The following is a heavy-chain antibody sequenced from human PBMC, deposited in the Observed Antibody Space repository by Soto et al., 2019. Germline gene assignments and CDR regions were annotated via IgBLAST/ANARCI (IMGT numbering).Heavy chain of an antibody. J-gene: IGHJ4*02. D-gene: IGHD5-12*01. CDR3: SRRGRDGYSDY. CDR2: IRSKANSYAT. V-gene: IGHV3-73*01. Sequence: GGSLRLSWAASGCTFSGSAVHWVRQASGKGLEWVGRIRSKANSYATAYAASVKGRFTISRDDSKNTAYLQMNSLKTEDTAVYYCSRRGRDGYSDYWGQGTLVTVSS. CDR1: GCTFSGSA.